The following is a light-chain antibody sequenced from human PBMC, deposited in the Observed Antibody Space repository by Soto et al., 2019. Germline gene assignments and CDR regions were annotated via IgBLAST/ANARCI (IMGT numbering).Light chain of an antibody. CDR1: QSLTSDY. Sequence: EILLTQSPGTLSLSPGERATLSCRASQSLTSDYLAWYQQKTGQTPRLLIHGASSRATGIPDRFSGSGSGTDFTLTISRLEPEDSAVYYCQQSGRPFGQGTKVDI. J-gene: IGKJ1*01. V-gene: IGKV3-20*01. CDR2: GAS. CDR3: QQSGRP.